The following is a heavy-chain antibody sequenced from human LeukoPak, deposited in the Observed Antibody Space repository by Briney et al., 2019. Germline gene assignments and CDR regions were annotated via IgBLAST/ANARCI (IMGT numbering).Heavy chain of an antibody. CDR1: GGSISNSY. Sequence: SETLSLTCTFSGGSISNSYWSWIRQPAGKGLEWIGRIYSSGSTNYNPSLKSRVTMSVDPSKNQFSLKLSSVTAADTAVYYCARSLGEPNWFDPWGQGTLVTVSS. J-gene: IGHJ5*02. V-gene: IGHV4-4*07. CDR3: ARSLGEPNWFDP. D-gene: IGHD2-21*01. CDR2: IYSSGST.